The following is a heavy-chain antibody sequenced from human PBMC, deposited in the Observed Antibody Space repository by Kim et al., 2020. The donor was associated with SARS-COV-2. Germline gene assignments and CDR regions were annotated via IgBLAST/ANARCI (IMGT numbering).Heavy chain of an antibody. V-gene: IGHV1-18*04. J-gene: IGHJ4*02. CDR1: GYTFTSYG. Sequence: ASVKVSCKASGYTFTSYGISWVRQAPGQGLEWMGWISAYNGNTNYAQKLQGRVTMTTDTSTSTAYMELRSLRSDDTAVYYCARGATIFGVVIDPPDFDYWGQGTLVTVSS. CDR3: ARGATIFGVVIDPPDFDY. CDR2: ISAYNGNT. D-gene: IGHD3-3*01.